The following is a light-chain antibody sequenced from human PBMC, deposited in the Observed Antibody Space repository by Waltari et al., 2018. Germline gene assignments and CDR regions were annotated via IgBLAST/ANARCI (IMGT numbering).Light chain of an antibody. J-gene: IGKJ1*01. CDR3: QQYNSAWA. V-gene: IGKV1-5*03. CDR1: RSISSW. Sequence: DIQMTQSPSTLSASVGATVTITCRASRSISSWLAWHQQKPGKAPKVLIYGSSTLESGVPSRFSGSGSGTEFTLTISSLQPDDFATYYCQQYNSAWAFGQGTKVEVK. CDR2: GSS.